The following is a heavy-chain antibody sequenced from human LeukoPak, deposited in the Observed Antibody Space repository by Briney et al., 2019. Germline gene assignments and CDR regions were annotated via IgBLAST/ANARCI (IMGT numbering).Heavy chain of an antibody. Sequence: PGGSLRLSCVASGFTFSTYWMTWVRQAPGKGLEWVANIKEDGSEKYFVDSVKGRFTISRDNAKNSLYLQMNSLRAEDTAVYYCARRGGSGWFREQGYWGQGTLVTVSS. V-gene: IGHV3-7*01. J-gene: IGHJ4*02. D-gene: IGHD3-10*01. CDR1: GFTFSTYW. CDR3: ARRGGSGWFREQGY. CDR2: IKEDGSEK.